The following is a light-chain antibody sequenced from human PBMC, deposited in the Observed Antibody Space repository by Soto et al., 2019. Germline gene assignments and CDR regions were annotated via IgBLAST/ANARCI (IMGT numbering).Light chain of an antibody. CDR1: QSISSN. CDR2: GAS. V-gene: IGKV3-15*01. J-gene: IGKJ5*01. Sequence: EIVMTQSPATLSVSPGERATLSCRASQSISSNVGWYQQRPGQAPRLLIYGASTRATGIPARFSGSGYGTAYTLTISSLDSEDSAVYYCQQDNTWRQITFGQGTRLE. CDR3: QQDNTWRQIT.